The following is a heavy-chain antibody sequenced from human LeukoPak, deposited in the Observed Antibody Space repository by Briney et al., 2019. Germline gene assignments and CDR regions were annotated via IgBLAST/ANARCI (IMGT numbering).Heavy chain of an antibody. CDR1: GGTFSSYA. D-gene: IGHD6-19*01. V-gene: IGHV1-69*04. Sequence: ASVRVSCKASGGTFSSYAISWVRQAPGQGLEWMGRIIAILGIANYAQKFQGRVTITADKSTSTAYMELSSLRSEDMAVFYCARGGPNSGGWTLDHWGQGTLVSVSS. J-gene: IGHJ4*02. CDR3: ARGGPNSGGWTLDH. CDR2: IIAILGIA.